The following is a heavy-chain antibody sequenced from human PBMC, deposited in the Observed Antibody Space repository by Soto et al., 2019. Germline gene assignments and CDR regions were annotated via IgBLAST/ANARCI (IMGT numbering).Heavy chain of an antibody. J-gene: IGHJ4*01. Sequence: QVQLQQWGAGLLKPSETLSLTCAVSGGSFSDNSWSWIRQSPGKGLQWIGEITHTGNTDYIPSLKSRVTISADTSYHQLFLRMTSVTAADTAVYYCARSRRVFYRSGSYYPWLFEHWGHGTPVTVSS. V-gene: IGHV4-34*01. CDR3: ARSRRVFYRSGSYYPWLFEH. CDR2: ITHTGNT. CDR1: GGSFSDNS. D-gene: IGHD3-10*01.